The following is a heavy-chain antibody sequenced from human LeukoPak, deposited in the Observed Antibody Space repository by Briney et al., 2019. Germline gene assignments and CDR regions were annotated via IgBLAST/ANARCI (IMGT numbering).Heavy chain of an antibody. CDR3: ARVRRAHN. J-gene: IGHJ4*02. Sequence: GGSLRLSCAASGFTFSSYEINWVRQAPGKGLEWVSYISNSGSTIYYADSVKGRFTVSRDNAKNSLYLQMNSLRAEDTAVYYCARVRRAHNWGQGTLVTVSS. CDR1: GFTFSSYE. CDR2: ISNSGSTI. V-gene: IGHV3-48*03.